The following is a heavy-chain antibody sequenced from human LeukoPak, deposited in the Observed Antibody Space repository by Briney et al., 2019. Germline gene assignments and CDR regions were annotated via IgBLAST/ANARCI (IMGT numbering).Heavy chain of an antibody. J-gene: IGHJ6*02. V-gene: IGHV1-46*01. CDR1: GYTFTSYY. CDR2: INPSGGST. Sequence: ASVKVSCKASGYTFTSYYVHWVRQAPGQGLEWMGIINPSGGSTSYAQKFQGRVTMTRDTSTSTVYMGLSSLRSEDTAVYYCARETLGMATTSSHYYYYYGMDVWGQGTTVTVSS. D-gene: IGHD5-24*01. CDR3: ARETLGMATTSSHYYYYYGMDV.